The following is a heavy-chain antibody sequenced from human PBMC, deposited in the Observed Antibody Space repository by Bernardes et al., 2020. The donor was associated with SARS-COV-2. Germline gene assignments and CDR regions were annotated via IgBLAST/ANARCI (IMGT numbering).Heavy chain of an antibody. Sequence: SVKVSCKASGGTFSSYAISWVRQAPGQGLEWMGRIIPILGIANYAQKFQGRVTITADKSTSTAYMELSSLRSEDTAVYYCASLLWGAAAGTPYYYYGMDVWGQGTTVTVSS. CDR2: IIPILGIA. J-gene: IGHJ6*02. D-gene: IGHD6-13*01. V-gene: IGHV1-69*04. CDR3: ASLLWGAAAGTPYYYYGMDV. CDR1: GGTFSSYA.